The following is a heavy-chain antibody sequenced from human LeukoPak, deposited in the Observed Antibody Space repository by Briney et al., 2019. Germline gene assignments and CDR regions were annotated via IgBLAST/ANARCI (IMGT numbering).Heavy chain of an antibody. J-gene: IGHJ4*02. Sequence: GGSLRLSCAASGFTFSSYAMHWVRQAPGKGLEYVSAISSNGGSTYYANSVKGRSTISRDNSKNTLYLQMGSLRAEDMAVYYCARVGGGWYDYWGQGTLVTVSS. CDR1: GFTFSSYA. CDR3: ARVGGGWYDY. D-gene: IGHD6-19*01. CDR2: ISSNGGST. V-gene: IGHV3-64*01.